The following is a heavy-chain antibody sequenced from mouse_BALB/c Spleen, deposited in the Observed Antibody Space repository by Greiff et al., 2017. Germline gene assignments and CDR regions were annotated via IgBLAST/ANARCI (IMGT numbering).Heavy chain of an antibody. CDR2: INPSNGGT. Sequence: VQLQESGAELVKPGASVKLSCKASGYTFTSYYMYWVKQRPGQGLEWIGEINPSNGGTNFNEKFKGKATLTADKSSSTAYMQLSSLTSVDSAVYFCARKWVRAMDYWGQGTSVTVSS. CDR3: ARKWVRAMDY. CDR1: GYTFTSYY. J-gene: IGHJ4*01. V-gene: IGHV1-53*01.